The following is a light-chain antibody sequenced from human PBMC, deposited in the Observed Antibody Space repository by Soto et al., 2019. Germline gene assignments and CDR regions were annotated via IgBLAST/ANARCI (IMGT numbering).Light chain of an antibody. CDR2: GTS. CDR3: QQYGSSPRM. Sequence: EIVLTQSPGTLSLSPGERATLSCRASQSVSSSYLAWYQQKPGQAPSLLIYGTSTRAAGIPDRFSGSGSGTDFTLTINRVEPEDFAVYYCQQYGSSPRMFGRGTKVDIK. J-gene: IGKJ1*01. V-gene: IGKV3-20*01. CDR1: QSVSSSY.